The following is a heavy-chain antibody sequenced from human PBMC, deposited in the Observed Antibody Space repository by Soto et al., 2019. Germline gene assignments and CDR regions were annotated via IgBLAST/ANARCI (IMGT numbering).Heavy chain of an antibody. V-gene: IGHV3-74*01. CDR1: GFTFSNDW. D-gene: IGHD3-22*01. CDR3: AKEDNYYDSSGYYLEYFHH. CDR2: INDQGGSP. J-gene: IGHJ1*01. Sequence: GSLRLSCAASGFTFSNDWMHWVRQAPGKGLVWISRINDQGGSPTYADSVKGRFTISRDNVKSTLYLQMNSLRADDTAVYYCAKEDNYYDSSGYYLEYFHHWGQGTLVTVSS.